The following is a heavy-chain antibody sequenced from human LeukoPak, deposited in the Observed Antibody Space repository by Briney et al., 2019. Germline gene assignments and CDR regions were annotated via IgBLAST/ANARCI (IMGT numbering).Heavy chain of an antibody. CDR3: ARGEPPTAIFEHFLDY. V-gene: IGHV1-2*02. CDR1: GFTFTEYN. CDR2: MNSNTGGS. Sequence: ASVKLSCTTSGFTFTEYNLHWVRQTSGQGLEWLGWMNSNTGGSNYAQQFQGRVAMTRDTSVNTAYLDLARPTSDDTAVYFCARGEPPTAIFEHFLDYWGQGTLITVSS. D-gene: IGHD3-3*02. J-gene: IGHJ4*02.